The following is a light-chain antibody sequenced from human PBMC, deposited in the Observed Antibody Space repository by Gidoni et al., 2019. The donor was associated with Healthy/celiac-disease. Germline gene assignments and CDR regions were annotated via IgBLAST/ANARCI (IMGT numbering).Light chain of an antibody. CDR3: RQANGFPPLT. CDR2: AAS. Sequence: DFQMHQSPSSVSASVGDRVTITCRASQGISSWLAWYQQKPGKAAKPLIYAASSLQSGVPSRISSSGSGANFTLTISSLQPEDFATYYYRQANGFPPLTFGGGTKVEIK. J-gene: IGKJ4*01. CDR1: QGISSW. V-gene: IGKV1-12*01.